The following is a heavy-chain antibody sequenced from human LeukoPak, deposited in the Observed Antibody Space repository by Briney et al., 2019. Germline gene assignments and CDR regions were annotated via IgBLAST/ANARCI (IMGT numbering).Heavy chain of an antibody. J-gene: IGHJ6*02. CDR1: GGFFSDYF. V-gene: IGHV4-34*01. CDR3: ARDVVVVPAAIHYGMDV. D-gene: IGHD2-2*01. CDR2: INHSGRT. Sequence: SETLSLTCAVYGGFFSDYFWGWLRQPPGKGLEWIGEINHSGRTYYNPSLKSRVTISVDTSKNQFSLNLSSVTAADTAVYYCARDVVVVPAAIHYGMDVWGQGTTVTVSS.